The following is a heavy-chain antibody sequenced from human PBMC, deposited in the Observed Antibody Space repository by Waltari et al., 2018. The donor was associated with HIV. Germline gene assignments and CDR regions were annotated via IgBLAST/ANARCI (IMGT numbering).Heavy chain of an antibody. J-gene: IGHJ4*02. Sequence: EVQLVETGGGLIQPGGSLRLSCAASGFTVSSNYMSWVRQAPGKGLEWVSVIYSGGSTYYADSVKGRFTISRDNSKNTLYLQMNSLRAEDTAVYYCARSRGRYDSSGYSLDYWGQGTLVTVSS. CDR2: IYSGGST. V-gene: IGHV3-53*02. CDR3: ARSRGRYDSSGYSLDY. D-gene: IGHD3-22*01. CDR1: GFTVSSNY.